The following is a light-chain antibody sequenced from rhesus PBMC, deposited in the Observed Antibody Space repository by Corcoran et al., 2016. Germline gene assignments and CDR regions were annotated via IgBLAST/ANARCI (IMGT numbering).Light chain of an antibody. V-gene: IGKV3-40*03. CDR1: ESVGSY. Sequence: EIVMTQSPATLSLSPGETATPSCRASESVGSYLAWYQQRPRQAPKLLVHSAYFRATGIPGRFSGSGYRTEFTLTISGLEPEDVGVYHCQQYNDLLPTFGPGTKVEIK. CDR2: SAY. CDR3: QQYNDLLPT. J-gene: IGKJ1*01.